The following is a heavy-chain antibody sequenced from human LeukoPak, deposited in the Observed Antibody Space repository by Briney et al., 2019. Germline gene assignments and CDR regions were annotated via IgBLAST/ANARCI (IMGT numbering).Heavy chain of an antibody. CDR2: IIPIFGTA. D-gene: IGHD2-2*01. CDR1: GGTFSSYA. J-gene: IGHJ4*02. CDR3: ARVWEGYCSSTSCRDY. Sequence: SVKVSCKASGGTFSSYAISWVRQAPGQGLEWMGGIIPIFGTANYAQKFQGRVTITADESTSTAYMELSSLRSEDTAVYYCARVWEGYCSSTSCRDYWGQGTLVTVSP. V-gene: IGHV1-69*01.